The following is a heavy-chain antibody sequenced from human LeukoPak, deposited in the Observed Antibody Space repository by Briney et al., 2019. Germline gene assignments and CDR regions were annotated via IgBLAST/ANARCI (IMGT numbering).Heavy chain of an antibody. D-gene: IGHD3-22*01. Sequence: GGSLRLSCAASGFTFSSYWMHWVRQAPGKGLVWVSRIISDGSSTTYAASVKGRFTISRDNAKNTLYLQMSSLRAEDTAVYYCVRNSYDSSGYYDYWGQGTLVTVSS. CDR3: VRNSYDSSGYYDY. V-gene: IGHV3-74*01. J-gene: IGHJ4*02. CDR2: IISDGSST. CDR1: GFTFSSYW.